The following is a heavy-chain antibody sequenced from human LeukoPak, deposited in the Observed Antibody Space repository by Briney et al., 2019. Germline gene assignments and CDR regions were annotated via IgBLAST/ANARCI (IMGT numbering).Heavy chain of an antibody. D-gene: IGHD6-19*01. CDR1: GFSFSSYC. CDR3: SRSSYPYYFDY. J-gene: IGHJ4*02. V-gene: IGHV3-74*01. Sequence: AGSLRLSCGASGFSFSSYCMHWVRQAPGKGLMWVSRVNNDGSSTTYADSVEGRFTISRDNARNTLYLQMNSLRAEDTAVYYCSRSSYPYYFDYRGQGTLVTVSS. CDR2: VNNDGSST.